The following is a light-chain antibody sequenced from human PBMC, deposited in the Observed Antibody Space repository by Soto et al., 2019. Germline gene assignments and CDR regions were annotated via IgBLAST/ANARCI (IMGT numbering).Light chain of an antibody. CDR2: AAS. CDR3: HQANTLPLT. Sequence: DCQMTQSPSSVSASVGDRVTISCRASWDINPWLAWYQPKPGKAPTLLIYAASTLQNGVPSSFSGSGSGTDFTLTISSLQPEDFATYYCHQANTLPLTFGGGTKVEIK. J-gene: IGKJ4*01. CDR1: WDINPW. V-gene: IGKV1-12*01.